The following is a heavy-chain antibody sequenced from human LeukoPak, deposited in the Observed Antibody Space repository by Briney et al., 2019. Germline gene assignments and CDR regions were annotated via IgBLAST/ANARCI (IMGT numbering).Heavy chain of an antibody. D-gene: IGHD6-19*01. J-gene: IGHJ5*02. V-gene: IGHV4-39*07. CDR3: ARGLVRSGWYFVWFDP. Sequence: PSETLSLTRTVSGGSISSSRYYWGWIRHPPETGLEWVVSIYYSGSTNYNPPLKSRVPISVYTHKKQFSLKLSSVTRADTAVYYCARGLVRSGWYFVWFDPWGQGTLVTVSS. CDR2: IYYSGST. CDR1: GGSISSSRYY.